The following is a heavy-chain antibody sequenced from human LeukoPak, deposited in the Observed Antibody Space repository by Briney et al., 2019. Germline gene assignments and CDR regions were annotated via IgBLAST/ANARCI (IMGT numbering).Heavy chain of an antibody. CDR3: ARERGVAAAANGAFDI. J-gene: IGHJ3*02. CDR2: IQFDGSDE. CDR1: GFSFSTYG. V-gene: IGHV3-30*02. Sequence: GGSLRLSCAASGFSFSTYGMHWVRQAPGKGLEWVAFIQFDGSDEFYADSVKGRFTISRDNAKNSLYLQMNSLRAEDTAVYYCARERGVAAAANGAFDIWGQGTMVTVSS. D-gene: IGHD2-2*01.